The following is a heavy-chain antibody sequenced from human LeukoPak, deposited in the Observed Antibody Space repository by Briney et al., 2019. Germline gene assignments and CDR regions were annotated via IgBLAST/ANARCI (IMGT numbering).Heavy chain of an antibody. CDR1: GGSFSGYY. CDR3: ARGRRDPATYYDILRAFDI. D-gene: IGHD3-9*01. V-gene: IGHV4-34*01. J-gene: IGHJ3*02. CDR2: INHGGST. Sequence: SETLSLTCAVYGGSFSGYYWSWIRQPPGKGLEWIGEINHGGSTNYNPSLKSRVTISVDTSKNQFSLKLSSVTAADTAVYYCARGRRDPATYYDILRAFDIWGQGTMVTVSS.